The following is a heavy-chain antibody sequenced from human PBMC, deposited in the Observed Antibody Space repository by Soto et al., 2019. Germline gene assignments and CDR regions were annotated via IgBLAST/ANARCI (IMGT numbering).Heavy chain of an antibody. J-gene: IGHJ4*02. D-gene: IGHD2-21*02. V-gene: IGHV3-23*01. CDR3: AKDSGDLTFDF. CDR2: ISGVGGST. CDR1: GFTLRMYA. Sequence: EVQLLESGGGLVERGGSLRLSCVVSGFTLRMYAMSLVRQAPGKGLELVSHISGVGGSTHYADSVKGRFTISSDNSKSTLYLQMNNVRPEDTAVDYCAKDSGDLTFDFWGQGALVTVSS.